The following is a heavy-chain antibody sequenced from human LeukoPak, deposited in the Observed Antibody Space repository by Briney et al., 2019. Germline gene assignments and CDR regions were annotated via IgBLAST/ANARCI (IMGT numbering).Heavy chain of an antibody. CDR1: GYTFTSYD. D-gene: IGHD3-9*01. CDR2: MNPNSGNT. V-gene: IGHV1-8*02. CDR3: ATQYSDILTGYYDVVY. J-gene: IGHJ4*02. Sequence: GASVKVSCKASGYTFTSYDINWVRQATGQGLEWMGWMNPNSGNTGYAQKFQGRVTMTEDTSTDTAYMELSSLRSEDTAVYYCATQYSDILTGYYDVVYWGQGTLVTVSS.